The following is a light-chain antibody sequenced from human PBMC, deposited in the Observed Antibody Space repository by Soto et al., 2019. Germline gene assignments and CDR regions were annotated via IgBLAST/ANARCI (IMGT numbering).Light chain of an antibody. CDR2: SAS. CDR3: QHSYSTPLT. V-gene: IGKV1-39*01. CDR1: QSISTS. J-gene: IGKJ3*01. Sequence: DIQMTQSPSSLSASVGDRVTITCRASQSISTSLNWYQQKPGKAPKLPISSASSLQSGVPSRFSGSGSGTDFTLTISSLQPEDVTTYYCQHSYSTPLTFGPGTKVDIK.